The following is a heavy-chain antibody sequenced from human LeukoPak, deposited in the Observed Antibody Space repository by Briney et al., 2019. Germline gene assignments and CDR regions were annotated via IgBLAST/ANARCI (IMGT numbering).Heavy chain of an antibody. CDR3: ARAMIVGDDAFDI. CDR2: IYYSGST. Sequence: PSGTLSLTCTVSGGSISSYYWSWIRQPPGKGLEWIGYIYYSGSTNYNPSLKSRVTISVDTSKNQFSLKLSSVTAADTAVYYCARAMIVGDDAFDIWGQGTMVTVSS. V-gene: IGHV4-59*01. D-gene: IGHD3-22*01. J-gene: IGHJ3*02. CDR1: GGSISSYY.